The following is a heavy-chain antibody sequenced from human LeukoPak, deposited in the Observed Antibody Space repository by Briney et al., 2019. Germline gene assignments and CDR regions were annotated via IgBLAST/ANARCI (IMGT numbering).Heavy chain of an antibody. V-gene: IGHV4-59*08. CDR1: GGSISTYY. D-gene: IGHD3-22*01. Sequence: SETLSLTCTVSGGSISTYYWSWIRQPPGKGLEWIGYIYYSGSINYNPSLKSRVTISVDTSKNQFSLKLISVTAADTAVYYCAPYYYDSSGYHYFDYWGQGTLVTVSS. CDR2: IYYSGSI. CDR3: APYYYDSSGYHYFDY. J-gene: IGHJ4*02.